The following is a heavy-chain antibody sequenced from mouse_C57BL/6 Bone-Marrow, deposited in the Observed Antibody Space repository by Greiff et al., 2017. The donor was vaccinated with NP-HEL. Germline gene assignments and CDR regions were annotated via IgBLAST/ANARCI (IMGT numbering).Heavy chain of an antibody. Sequence: SGAELARPGASVKLSCKASGYTFTSYGISWVKQRTGQGLEWIGEIYPRSGNTYYNEKFKGKATLTADKSSSTAYMELRSLTSEDSAVYFWARNPGRFAYWGQGTLVTVSA. CDR1: GYTFTSYG. J-gene: IGHJ3*01. CDR3: ARNPGRFAY. CDR2: IYPRSGNT. V-gene: IGHV1-81*01.